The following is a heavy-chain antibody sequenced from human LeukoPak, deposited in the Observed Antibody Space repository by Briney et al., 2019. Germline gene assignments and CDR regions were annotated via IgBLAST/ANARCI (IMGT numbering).Heavy chain of an antibody. V-gene: IGHV3-33*01. Sequence: GRSLRLSCAASGFTFSSYGMNWVRQAPGKGLEWVAVIGYDGSNKYYADSVKGRFTISRDNSKNTLYLQMNSLRAEDTAVYYCERPYSSGWSTDAFDSWGQGTMVTVYS. CDR1: GFTFSSYG. D-gene: IGHD6-19*01. CDR3: ERPYSSGWSTDAFDS. CDR2: IGYDGSNK. J-gene: IGHJ3*02.